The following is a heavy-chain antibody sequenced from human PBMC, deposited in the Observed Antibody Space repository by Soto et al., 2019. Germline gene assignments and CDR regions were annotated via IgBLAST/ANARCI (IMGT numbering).Heavy chain of an antibody. J-gene: IGHJ1*01. CDR3: ATQTLEHSRTEFQH. V-gene: IGHV4-31*03. CDR1: GGSISRGDYY. Sequence: SETLSLTCTVSGGSISRGDYYWSWIRQHPGKGLEWIGYIYYNGGTYYNSSLKSRVTISVDTSKNQFSLRLNSVTAADTAVYYCATQTLEHSRTEFQHWGQGTLVTVSS. CDR2: IYYNGGT.